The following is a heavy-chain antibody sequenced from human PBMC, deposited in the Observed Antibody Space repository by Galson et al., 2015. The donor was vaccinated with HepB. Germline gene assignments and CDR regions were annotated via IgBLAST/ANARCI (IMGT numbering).Heavy chain of an antibody. Sequence: LRLSCAASGFTVSSNYMSWVRQAPGKGLEWVSVIYSGGSTYYADSVKGRFTISRDNSKNTLYLQMNSLRAEDTAVYYCARGALLWFGGYFDYWGQGTLVTISS. V-gene: IGHV3-66*01. CDR2: IYSGGST. CDR1: GFTVSSNY. J-gene: IGHJ4*02. D-gene: IGHD3-10*01. CDR3: ARGALLWFGGYFDY.